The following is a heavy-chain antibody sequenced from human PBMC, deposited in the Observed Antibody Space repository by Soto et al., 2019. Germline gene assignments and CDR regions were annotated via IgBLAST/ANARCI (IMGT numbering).Heavy chain of an antibody. D-gene: IGHD6-19*01. Sequence: ASVKVSCKASGYTFTSYGISWVRQAPGQGLEWMGWISAYNGNTNYAQKLQGRVTMTTDTSTSTAYMELRSLGSDDTAVYYCATSPVGYSSGWYFNYYYMDVWGKGTTVTVSS. V-gene: IGHV1-18*01. J-gene: IGHJ6*03. CDR2: ISAYNGNT. CDR1: GYTFTSYG. CDR3: ATSPVGYSSGWYFNYYYMDV.